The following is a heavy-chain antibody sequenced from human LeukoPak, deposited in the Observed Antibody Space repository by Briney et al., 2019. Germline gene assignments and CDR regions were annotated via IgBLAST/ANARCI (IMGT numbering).Heavy chain of an antibody. Sequence: PSETLSLTCTVSGGSVSTNYWSWIRQPPGKGLEWIGNTYYTGDTSYDPSLKSRVTMSVDTSKNQVSLKLTSVTAADTAVYYCARDFEATVVTPVYFDYWGQGTLVTVSS. CDR1: GGSVSTNY. D-gene: IGHD4-23*01. V-gene: IGHV4-59*02. CDR2: TYYTGDT. CDR3: ARDFEATVVTPVYFDY. J-gene: IGHJ4*02.